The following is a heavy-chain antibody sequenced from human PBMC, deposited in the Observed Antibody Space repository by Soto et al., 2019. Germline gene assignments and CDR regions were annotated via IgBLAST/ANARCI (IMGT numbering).Heavy chain of an antibody. Sequence: EVQLVESGGGLIKPGGSLRLSCAASGFTVSSNYMSWVRQAPGKGLEWVSVIYSGGSTYYADSVKARFTISRDNSKNTVYLQMNSLRAEDTAVYYCARDFVVVAAAGRGSYYYYGMDVWGQGTTVTVSS. CDR1: GFTVSSNY. CDR2: IYSGGST. J-gene: IGHJ6*02. CDR3: ARDFVVVAAAGRGSYYYYGMDV. V-gene: IGHV3-53*01. D-gene: IGHD6-13*01.